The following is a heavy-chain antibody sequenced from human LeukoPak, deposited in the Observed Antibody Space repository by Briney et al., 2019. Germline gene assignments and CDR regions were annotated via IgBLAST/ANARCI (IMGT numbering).Heavy chain of an antibody. V-gene: IGHV4-4*02. CDR2: MYHNGNA. Sequence: SETLSLTSAVSGGSISDSNWWSWVRQPPGKGLEWMGEMYHNGNANYNPSLKTRVTISVDKSKNQFSLKLSSVTAADTAVYYCARKGIAAADPFDYWGQGSLVTVSS. CDR3: ARKGIAAADPFDY. D-gene: IGHD6-13*01. CDR1: GGSISDSNW. J-gene: IGHJ4*02.